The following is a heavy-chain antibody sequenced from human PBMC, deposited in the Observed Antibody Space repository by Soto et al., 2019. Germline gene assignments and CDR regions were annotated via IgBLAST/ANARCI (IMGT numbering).Heavy chain of an antibody. CDR2: ISAHTGSS. CDR1: GYTFTSSG. Sequence: QVQLVQSGAEVKKPGASVKVSCKASGYTFTSSGMSWVRQAPGQGLAWMGWISAHTGSSEYAQRFQGRVTMTTDRSTSTAYMELRSLRSDDTAVYYCARAFFYQGIDSRGYSFAAFDFWCPGTLVTVSS. J-gene: IGHJ3*01. CDR3: ARAFFYQGIDSRGYSFAAFDF. V-gene: IGHV1-18*01. D-gene: IGHD3-22*01.